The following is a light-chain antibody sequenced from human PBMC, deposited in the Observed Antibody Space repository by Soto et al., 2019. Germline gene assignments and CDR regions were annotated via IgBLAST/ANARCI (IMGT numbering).Light chain of an antibody. J-gene: IGKJ1*01. CDR2: KAS. Sequence: DIQMTQSPSTLSASVGDRVTITCRASQSISSWLAWYQQKPGKAPKLLIYKASSLESGVPSRFSGGGSGTEFTLTISSLQPDDFATYYCQQYNSYSGTFGQGTKVDI. V-gene: IGKV1-5*03. CDR3: QQYNSYSGT. CDR1: QSISSW.